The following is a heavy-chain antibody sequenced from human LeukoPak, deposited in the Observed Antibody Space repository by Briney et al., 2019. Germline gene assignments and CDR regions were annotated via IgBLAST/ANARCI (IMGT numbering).Heavy chain of an antibody. D-gene: IGHD4-17*01. Sequence: PGGSLRLSCAASGFTFNNYAMSWVRQAPGKGLEWVSAISSSGSSTYYADSVKGRFTISRDNFKNTLYLQMNSLRAEDTAAYYCARGAYGDYDYWGQGTLVTVSS. J-gene: IGHJ4*02. CDR1: GFTFNNYA. CDR2: ISSSGSST. CDR3: ARGAYGDYDY. V-gene: IGHV3-23*01.